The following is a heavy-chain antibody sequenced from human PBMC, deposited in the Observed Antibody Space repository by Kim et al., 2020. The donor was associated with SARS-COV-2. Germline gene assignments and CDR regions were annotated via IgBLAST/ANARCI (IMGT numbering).Heavy chain of an antibody. V-gene: IGHV4-31*03. CDR3: ARAPYGSGSYYPLPLI. CDR1: GGSISSGGYY. CDR2: IYYSGST. D-gene: IGHD3-10*01. J-gene: IGHJ4*02. Sequence: SETLSLTCTVSGGSISSGGYYWSWIRQHPGKGLEWIGYIYYSGSTYYNPSLKSRVTISVDTSKNQFSLKLSSVTAADTAVYYCARAPYGSGSYYPLPLIWGQGTLVTVSS.